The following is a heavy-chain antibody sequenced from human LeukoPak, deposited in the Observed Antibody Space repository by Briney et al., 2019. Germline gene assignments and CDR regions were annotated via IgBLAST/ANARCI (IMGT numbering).Heavy chain of an antibody. V-gene: IGHV1-69*04. CDR3: ARAPPGNYYDSSGSGEYSDY. CDR2: IIPILGIA. J-gene: IGHJ4*02. D-gene: IGHD3-22*01. CDR1: GGTFSSYA. Sequence: GASVKVSCKASGGTFSSYAISWVRQAPGQGLEWMGRIIPILGIANYAQKFQGRVTITADKSTSTAYMELSSLRSEDTAVYYCARAPPGNYYDSSGSGEYSDYWGQGTLVTVSS.